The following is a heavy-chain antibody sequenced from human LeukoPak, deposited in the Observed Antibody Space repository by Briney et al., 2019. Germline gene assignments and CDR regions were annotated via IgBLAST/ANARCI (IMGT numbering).Heavy chain of an antibody. CDR3: ARDAGYGYDRFDY. D-gene: IGHD5-18*01. V-gene: IGHV3-7*01. CDR1: GFTLSSYW. Sequence: GGSLRLSCAASGFTLSSYWMSWVRQAPGKGLEWVANIKQDGSEKYYVDSLKGRFTISRDNAQNSLYLQMNRLGVEDTAVYYCARDAGYGYDRFDYWGQGTQVTVSS. CDR2: IKQDGSEK. J-gene: IGHJ4*02.